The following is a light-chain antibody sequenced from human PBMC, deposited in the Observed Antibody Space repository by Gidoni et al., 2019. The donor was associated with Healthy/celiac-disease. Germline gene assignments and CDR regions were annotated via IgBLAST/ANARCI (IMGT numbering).Light chain of an antibody. Sequence: EIVLTHSPGTLSLSPGERATLSCSAIQSVSSSYLAWYQQKPGQDPRLLIYGASSRATGSPDRFSGRGSGTDFTLTISRLEPEDFAVYYCQQYGSSPGTFGQGTKVEIK. CDR1: QSVSSSY. J-gene: IGKJ1*01. V-gene: IGKV3-20*01. CDR3: QQYGSSPGT. CDR2: GAS.